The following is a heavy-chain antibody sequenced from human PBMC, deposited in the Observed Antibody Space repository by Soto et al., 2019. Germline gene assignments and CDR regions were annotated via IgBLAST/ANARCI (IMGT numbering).Heavy chain of an antibody. CDR2: ISAYNGNT. D-gene: IGHD5-12*01. J-gene: IGHJ3*02. CDR1: GYTFTSYG. V-gene: IGHV1-18*01. CDR3: ARDREPYSGYGMGALDI. Sequence: ASVKVSCKASGYTFTSYGISWVRQAPGQGLEWMGWISAYNGNTNYAQKLQGRVTMTTDTSTSTAYMELRSLRSDDTAVYYCARDREPYSGYGMGALDIWGQGTMVT.